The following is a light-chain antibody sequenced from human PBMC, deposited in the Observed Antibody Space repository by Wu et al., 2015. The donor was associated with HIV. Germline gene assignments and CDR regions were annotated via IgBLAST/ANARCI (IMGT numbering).Light chain of an antibody. Sequence: EIVLTQSPGTLSLAPGERATLSCRASQTISSNYLAWFQQKPGQAPRLLVYGASSRATDIPDRFSAGGSGTDFTLTISRLEPEDLAVYFCHQYASSPWTFGQGTKVEI. CDR2: GAS. V-gene: IGKV3-20*01. J-gene: IGKJ1*01. CDR3: HQYASSPWT. CDR1: QTISSNY.